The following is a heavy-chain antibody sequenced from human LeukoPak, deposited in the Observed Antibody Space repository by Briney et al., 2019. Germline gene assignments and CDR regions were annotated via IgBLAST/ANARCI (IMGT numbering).Heavy chain of an antibody. CDR3: ARILGLYQEGMDV. CDR1: GGSMTFGDYY. CDR2: S. D-gene: IGHD2-2*01. V-gene: IGHV4-39*07. J-gene: IGHJ6*02. Sequence: SETLSLTCTVSGGSMTFGDYYWGWIRQSPETGLQWIGTSYQGASLNSRVTISLDTSKNQFSLRLTSVTAADTAVYYCARILGLYQEGMDVWGPGITVTVFS.